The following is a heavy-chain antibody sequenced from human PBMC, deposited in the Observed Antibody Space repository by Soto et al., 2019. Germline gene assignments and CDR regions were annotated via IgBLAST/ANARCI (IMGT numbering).Heavy chain of an antibody. CDR2: IYTSGST. D-gene: IGHD6-13*01. J-gene: IGHJ5*02. V-gene: IGHV4-4*07. Sequence: KPSETLSLTCTVSGGSVSNFYWNWIRQPAGKRLEWIGRIYTSGSTNYNPSLRSRVTMSIDTSRNQFSLKLNSVTAADTAVYYCARSSHKESWFDPWGQGTLVTVSS. CDR3: ARSSHKESWFDP. CDR1: GGSVSNFY.